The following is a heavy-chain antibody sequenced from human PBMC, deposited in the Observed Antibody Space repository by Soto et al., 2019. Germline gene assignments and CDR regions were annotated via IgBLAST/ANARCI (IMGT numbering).Heavy chain of an antibody. CDR3: ARDRYYDFWSGYYAFDY. CDR2: ISAYNGNT. J-gene: IGHJ4*02. Sequence: ASVKVSCKASGYTFTSYGISWVRQAPGQGLKWMGWISAYNGNTNYAQKLQGRVTMTTDTSTSTAYMELRSLRSDDTAVYYCARDRYYDFWSGYYAFDYWGQGTLVTVSS. CDR1: GYTFTSYG. V-gene: IGHV1-18*01. D-gene: IGHD3-3*01.